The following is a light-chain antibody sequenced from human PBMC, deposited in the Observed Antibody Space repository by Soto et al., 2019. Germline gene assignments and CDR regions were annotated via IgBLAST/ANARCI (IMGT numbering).Light chain of an antibody. CDR2: GAS. CDR3: QQNNKWPPVT. CDR1: QTISND. Sequence: EVVMTQSPATVSVSPGEVVTLSCGASQTISNDFAWYQQKPGQAPRLLIYGASTRATGVPARFSGGGSGTEFTLTISSLQSEDFAFYYCQQNNKWPPVTFGGGTKVEIK. J-gene: IGKJ4*01. V-gene: IGKV3-15*01.